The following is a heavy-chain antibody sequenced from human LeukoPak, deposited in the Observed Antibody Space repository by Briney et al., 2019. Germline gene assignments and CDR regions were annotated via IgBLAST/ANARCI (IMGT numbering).Heavy chain of an antibody. CDR1: GGSISSHY. J-gene: IGHJ4*02. D-gene: IGHD7-27*01. CDR3: ARRTGVHFDY. CDR2: IYYSGST. Sequence: PSETLSLTCTVSGGSISSHYWSWIRQPPGKGLEWIGYIYYSGSTNYNPSLKSRVTISVDTSKNQFSLKLSSVTAADTAVYYCARRTGVHFDYWGQGTLVTVSS. V-gene: IGHV4-59*11.